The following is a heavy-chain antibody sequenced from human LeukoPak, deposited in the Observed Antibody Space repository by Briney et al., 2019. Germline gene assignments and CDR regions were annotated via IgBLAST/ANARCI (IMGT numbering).Heavy chain of an antibody. CDR3: ARDSSSSSWNY. V-gene: IGHV3-23*01. Sequence: GGSLRLSCAASGFTFSTYAMTWVRQAPGKGLEWVSLISGTGGSTYYADSVKGRFTISRDNSKNTLYLQMNSLRAEDTAVYYCARDSSSSSWNYWGQGTLVTVSS. D-gene: IGHD6-6*01. CDR1: GFTFSTYA. J-gene: IGHJ4*02. CDR2: ISGTGGST.